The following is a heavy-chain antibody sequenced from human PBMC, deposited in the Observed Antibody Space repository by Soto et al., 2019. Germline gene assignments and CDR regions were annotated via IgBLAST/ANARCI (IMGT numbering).Heavy chain of an antibody. J-gene: IGHJ4*02. CDR1: GFAFSDYY. Sequence: GGSLRLSCEASGFAFSDYYMSWIRQAPGKGLEWVAYITSSSSNFTNYADSVRGRFTISRGNARNSVSLQMNSLRPEDTAVYYCVRDRGYSGYTFWGQGTQVTVSS. V-gene: IGHV3-11*06. CDR2: ITSSSSNFT. D-gene: IGHD5-12*01. CDR3: VRDRGYSGYTF.